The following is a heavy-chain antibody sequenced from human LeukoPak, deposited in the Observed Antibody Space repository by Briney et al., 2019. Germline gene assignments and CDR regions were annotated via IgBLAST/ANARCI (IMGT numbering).Heavy chain of an antibody. Sequence: SETLSLTCTVSGYSISSGYYWGWIRQPPGKGLEWIGSIYHSGSTYYNPSLKSRVTISVGTSKSQFSLKLSSVTAADTAVYYCARADYSSTWSHDYYYMDVWGKGTTVTVSS. J-gene: IGHJ6*03. V-gene: IGHV4-38-2*02. CDR2: IYHSGST. D-gene: IGHD6-13*01. CDR3: ARADYSSTWSHDYYYMDV. CDR1: GYSISSGYY.